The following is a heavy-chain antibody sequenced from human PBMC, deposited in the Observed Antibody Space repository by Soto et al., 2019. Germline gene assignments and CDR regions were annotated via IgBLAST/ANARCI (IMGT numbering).Heavy chain of an antibody. D-gene: IGHD2-2*01. CDR2: IYHSGST. V-gene: IGHV4-31*03. Sequence: SETLSLTCTVSSGSISSGGNYWSWIRQHPGKGLEWIGYIYHSGSTHYNPSLKSRVTISVDTSKNQFSLKLSSVTAADTAVYYCARGRNGIVVVPAAIWFDPWGQGTLVTVSS. CDR3: ARGRNGIVVVPAAIWFDP. CDR1: SGSISSGGNY. J-gene: IGHJ5*02.